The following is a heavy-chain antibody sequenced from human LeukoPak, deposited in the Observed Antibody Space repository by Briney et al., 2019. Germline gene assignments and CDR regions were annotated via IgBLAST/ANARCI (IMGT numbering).Heavy chain of an antibody. J-gene: IGHJ4*02. Sequence: PGGSLRLSCAASGFTFSSYGMNWVRQAPGKGLEWVSYISPSSSTMYYADSGKGRFTISRDNAKNPLYLQMNSLRAEDTAVCYCAREHTPYGSGCTAAYWGQGTLVTVSS. CDR1: GFTFSSYG. CDR2: ISPSSSTM. V-gene: IGHV3-48*01. D-gene: IGHD6-19*01. CDR3: AREHTPYGSGCTAAY.